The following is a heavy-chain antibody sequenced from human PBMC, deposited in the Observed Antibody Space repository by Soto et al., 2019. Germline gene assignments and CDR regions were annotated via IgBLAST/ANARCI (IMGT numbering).Heavy chain of an antibody. D-gene: IGHD1-26*01. CDR3: TIMGLGTFQY. J-gene: IGHJ4*02. CDR2: IQKKAYGGAT. Sequence: EVQLVESGGGLVKDGGSLRLSCAVSGITFSNAWMAWVRQAPGKGLEWVGRIQKKAYGGATEYAASVKGRLSISRDDSKNTLYLQMDSRKTEDSAVYYCTIMGLGTFQYWGQGTLLTVSS. CDR1: GITFSNAW. V-gene: IGHV3-15*01.